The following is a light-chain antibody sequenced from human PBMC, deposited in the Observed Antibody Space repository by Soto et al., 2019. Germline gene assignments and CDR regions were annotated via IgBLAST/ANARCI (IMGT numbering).Light chain of an antibody. CDR3: AAWDDSREEV. CDR1: TSNIGGNT. CDR2: NND. Sequence: QSVLTQPPSASGTPGEWVTISCSGSTSNIGGNTVNWYQQLPGTAPKLLIYNNDQRPSGVPDRFSGSKSGTSASLAISGLQSEDEADYYCAAWDDSREEVFGGGTKLTVL. J-gene: IGLJ2*01. V-gene: IGLV1-44*01.